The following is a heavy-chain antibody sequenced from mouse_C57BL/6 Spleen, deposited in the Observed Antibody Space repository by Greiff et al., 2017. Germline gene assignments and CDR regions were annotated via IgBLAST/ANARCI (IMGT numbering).Heavy chain of an antibody. Sequence: EVHLVESGGGLVKPGGSLKLSCAASGFTFSSYAMSWVRQTPEKRLEWVATISDGGSYTYYPDNVQGRFTIYRDNAKNSLYLQMSHLKSEDTAMYYCARDSLSPHYAMDYWGQGTSVTVSS. CDR1: GFTFSSYA. J-gene: IGHJ4*01. CDR3: ARDSLSPHYAMDY. CDR2: ISDGGSYT. V-gene: IGHV5-4*01. D-gene: IGHD6-1*01.